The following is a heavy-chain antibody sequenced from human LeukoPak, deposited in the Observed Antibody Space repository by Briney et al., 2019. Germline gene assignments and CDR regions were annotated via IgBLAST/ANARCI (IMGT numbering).Heavy chain of an antibody. CDR1: GLISSPHW. J-gene: IGHJ4*02. CDR3: ARQFDY. V-gene: IGHV3-74*01. Sequence: GGSLRLSCTASGLISSPHWMHWVRQAPGKGLGWVSRIKSDGSITSYADSVKGRFTISRDNAKNSLYLQMNSLRDEDTAVYYCARQFDYWGQGTLVTVSS. CDR2: IKSDGSIT.